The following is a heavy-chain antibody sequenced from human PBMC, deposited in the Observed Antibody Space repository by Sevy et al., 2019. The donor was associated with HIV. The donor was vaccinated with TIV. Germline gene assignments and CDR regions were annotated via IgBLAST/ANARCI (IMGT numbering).Heavy chain of an antibody. CDR3: AREFLIRSGSGYYYYYGMDV. CDR2: IYYSGST. CDR1: GGSISSYY. Sequence: SETPLTCTVSGGSISSYYWSWIRQPPGKGLEWIGYIYYSGSTNYNPSLKSRVTISVDTSKNQFSLKLSSVTAADTAVYYCAREFLIRSGSGYYYYYGMDVWGQGTTVTVSS. V-gene: IGHV4-59*01. J-gene: IGHJ6*02. D-gene: IGHD3-10*01.